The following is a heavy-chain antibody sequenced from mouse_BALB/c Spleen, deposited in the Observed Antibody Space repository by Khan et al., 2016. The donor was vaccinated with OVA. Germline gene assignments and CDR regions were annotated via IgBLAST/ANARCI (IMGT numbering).Heavy chain of an antibody. V-gene: IGHV3-2*02. Sequence: EVQLQESGPGLVKPSQSLSLTCTVTGYSITSNYAWSWIRQFPGNKLEWMGYISYSGSTNYNPSLKSRISVTRDTSENQFFLQLSSVTTEDTATYCCARQECYGYALDYWGQRTSVTVSS. CDR1: GYSITSNYA. J-gene: IGHJ4*01. CDR2: ISYSGST. CDR3: ARQECYGYALDY. D-gene: IGHD1-1*01.